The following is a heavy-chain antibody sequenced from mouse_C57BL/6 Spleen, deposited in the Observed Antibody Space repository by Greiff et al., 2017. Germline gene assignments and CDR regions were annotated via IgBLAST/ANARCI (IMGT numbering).Heavy chain of an antibody. CDR1: GFTFSSYA. D-gene: IGHD1-1*01. CDR3: TRGGGYYYCSSPFAY. CDR2: ISSGGDYI. Sequence: EVQRVESGEGLVKPGGSLKLSCAASGFTFSSYAMSWVRQTPEKRLEWVAYISSGGDYIYYADTVKGRFTISRDNARNTLYLQMRSLKSEDTAMYYCTRGGGYYYCSSPFAYWGQGTLVTVSA. V-gene: IGHV5-9-1*02. J-gene: IGHJ3*01.